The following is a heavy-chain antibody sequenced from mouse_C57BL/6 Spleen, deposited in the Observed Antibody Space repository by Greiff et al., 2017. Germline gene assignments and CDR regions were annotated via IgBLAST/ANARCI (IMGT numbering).Heavy chain of an antibody. D-gene: IGHD1-1*01. CDR2: IYPGDGDT. V-gene: IGHV1-82*01. CDR1: GYAFSSSW. J-gene: IGHJ4*01. Sequence: VQLQQSGPELVKPGASVKISCKASGYAFSSSWMNWVKQRPGKGLEWIGRIYPGDGDTNYNGKFKGKATLTADKSSSTAYMQLSSLTSEDSAVYFCARRALLLRGAMDYWGQGTSVTVSS. CDR3: ARRALLLRGAMDY.